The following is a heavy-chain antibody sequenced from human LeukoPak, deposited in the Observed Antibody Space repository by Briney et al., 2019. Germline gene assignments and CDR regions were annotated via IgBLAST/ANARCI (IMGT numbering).Heavy chain of an antibody. Sequence: ASVTVSCRASGFTFTTLVMRGVGQVRGQRLDWIGWIVVGSGNTNYAQKFQERVTITRDMSTSTAYMELSSLRSEDTAVYYCAATITMIVKHDAFDIWGQGTMVTVSS. CDR3: AATITMIVKHDAFDI. J-gene: IGHJ3*02. D-gene: IGHD3-22*01. CDR1: GFTFTTLV. V-gene: IGHV1-58*02. CDR2: IVVGSGNT.